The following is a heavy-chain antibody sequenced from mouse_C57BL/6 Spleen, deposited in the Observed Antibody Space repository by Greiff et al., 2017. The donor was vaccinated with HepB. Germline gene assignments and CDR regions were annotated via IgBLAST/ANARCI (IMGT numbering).Heavy chain of an antibody. Sequence: QVQLQQPGAELVKPGASVKLSCKASGYTFTSYWMQWVKQRPGQGLEWIGEIDPSDSYTNYNQKFKGKATLTVDTSSSTAYMQLSSLTSEDSAVYYCARSPYYGSSYVFDYWGQGTTLTVPS. V-gene: IGHV1-50*01. D-gene: IGHD1-1*01. CDR2: IDPSDSYT. J-gene: IGHJ2*01. CDR3: ARSPYYGSSYVFDY. CDR1: GYTFTSYW.